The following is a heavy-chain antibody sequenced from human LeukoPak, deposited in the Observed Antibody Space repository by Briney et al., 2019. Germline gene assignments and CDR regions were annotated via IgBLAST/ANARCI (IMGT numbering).Heavy chain of an antibody. J-gene: IGHJ3*02. CDR3: ARGYCGGDCYPNDAFDI. Sequence: KPGGSLRLSCAASGFTFSSYSMNWVRQAPGKGLEWVSSISTRSSYMYYGDSVKGRFTISRDNAENSLYLQMNSLRAEDTAVYYCARGYCGGDCYPNDAFDIWGQGTMVTVSS. CDR1: GFTFSSYS. V-gene: IGHV3-21*01. D-gene: IGHD2-21*02. CDR2: ISTRSSYM.